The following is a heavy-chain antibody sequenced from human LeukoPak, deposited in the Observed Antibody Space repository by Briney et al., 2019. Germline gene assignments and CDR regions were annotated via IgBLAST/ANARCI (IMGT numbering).Heavy chain of an antibody. J-gene: IGHJ4*02. Sequence: GRSLRLSCAASGFTFSSYGMHWVRQAPGKGLEWVAVIWYDGSNKYYADSVKGRFTISRDNSKNTLYLQMNSLRAEDTAVYYCARDGDYDSSGLDYWGQGTLVTVSS. CDR1: GFTFSSYG. CDR2: IWYDGSNK. V-gene: IGHV3-33*01. CDR3: ARDGDYDSSGLDY. D-gene: IGHD3-22*01.